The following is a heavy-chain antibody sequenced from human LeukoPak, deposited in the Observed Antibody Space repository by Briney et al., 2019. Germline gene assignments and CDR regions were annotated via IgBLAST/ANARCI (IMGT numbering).Heavy chain of an antibody. V-gene: IGHV4-39*01. CDR1: GGSISSGSYY. D-gene: IGHD3-10*01. J-gene: IGHJ5*02. Sequence: SETLSLTCTVSGGSISSGSYYWGWIRQPPGKGLEWIGSIYYSGNTYYNPSLKSRVTLSVDTSKKQFSLKLNSVTAADTAVYYCARLWFGEFGNWFDPWGQGTLVTVSS. CDR2: IYYSGNT. CDR3: ARLWFGEFGNWFDP.